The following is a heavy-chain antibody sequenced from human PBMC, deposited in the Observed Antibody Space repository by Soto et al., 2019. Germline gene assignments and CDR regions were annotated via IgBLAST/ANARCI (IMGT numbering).Heavy chain of an antibody. D-gene: IGHD3-9*01. V-gene: IGHV3-21*01. CDR1: GFTFSSYS. Sequence: AGGSLRLSCAASGFTFSSYSMNWVRQAPGKGLEWVSSISSSSSYIYYADSVKGRFTISRDNAKNSLYLQMNSLRAEDTAVYYCAREARAYYDILTFDYWGQGTLVTVSS. CDR2: ISSSSSYI. CDR3: AREARAYYDILTFDY. J-gene: IGHJ4*02.